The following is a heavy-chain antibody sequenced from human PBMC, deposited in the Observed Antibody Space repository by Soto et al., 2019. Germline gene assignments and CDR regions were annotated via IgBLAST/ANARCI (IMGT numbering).Heavy chain of an antibody. V-gene: IGHV1-18*04. CDR2: ISPKNGNT. J-gene: IGHJ5*02. CDR3: ATSYDSGFDP. CDR1: GYSFSTYD. Sequence: GASVKVSCKASGYSFSTYDISWLRQAPGQGPEWMGRISPKNGNTNYAQNFQGRVTMTADTSSSTAYMELRGLRSDDTAKYYCATSYDSGFDPRGQGTLVTVSS. D-gene: IGHD3-3*01.